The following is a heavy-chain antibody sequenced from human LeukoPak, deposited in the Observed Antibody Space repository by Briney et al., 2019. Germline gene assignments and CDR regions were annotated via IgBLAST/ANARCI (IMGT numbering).Heavy chain of an antibody. D-gene: IGHD3-3*01. CDR1: GFTFSSYA. Sequence: GGSLRLSCAASGFTFSSYAMHWVRQAPGKGLEWVAVISYDGSNKYYADSVKGRFTISRDNSKNTLYLQMNSLRAEDTAVYYCARDQIFGVVIIEGYYFDYWGQGTLVTVSS. CDR2: ISYDGSNK. V-gene: IGHV3-30-3*01. J-gene: IGHJ4*02. CDR3: ARDQIFGVVIIEGYYFDY.